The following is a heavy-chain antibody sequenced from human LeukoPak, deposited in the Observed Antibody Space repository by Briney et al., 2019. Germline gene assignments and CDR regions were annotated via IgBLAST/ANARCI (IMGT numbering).Heavy chain of an antibody. CDR3: ARVTYYYDSSGYYYPYYFDY. CDR1: GYSLTSYW. V-gene: IGHV5-51*01. Sequence: GESLKISCKGSGYSLTSYWIGWVRQMPGKGLEWMGIIYPGDSDTRYSPSFQGQVTISADKSISTAYLQWSSLKASDTAMYYCARVTYYYDSSGYYYPYYFDYWGQGTLVTVSS. D-gene: IGHD3-22*01. J-gene: IGHJ4*02. CDR2: IYPGDSDT.